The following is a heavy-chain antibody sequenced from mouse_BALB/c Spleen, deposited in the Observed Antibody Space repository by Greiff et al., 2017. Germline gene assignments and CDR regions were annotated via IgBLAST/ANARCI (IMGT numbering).Heavy chain of an antibody. CDR1: GYTFTSYW. CDR2: IYPGDGDT. V-gene: IGHV1-87*01. CDR3: ACGSSYGD. Sequence: QVQLKESGAELARPGASVKLSCKASGYTFTSYWMQWVNQRPGQGLEWIGAIYPGDGDTRYTQKFKGKATLTADKSSSTAYMQLSSLASEDSAVYYCACGSSYGDWGQGTTLTVSS. J-gene: IGHJ2*01. D-gene: IGHD1-1*01.